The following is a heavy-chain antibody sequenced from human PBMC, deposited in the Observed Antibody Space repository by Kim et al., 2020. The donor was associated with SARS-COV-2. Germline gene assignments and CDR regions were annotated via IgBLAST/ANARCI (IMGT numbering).Heavy chain of an antibody. CDR1: GGSVSSFN. CDR3: ARENVIVRDRPYFYDTDGSKYIRYHSGVDV. V-gene: IGHV4-59*02. Sequence: SETLSLTCTVSGGSVSSFNWGWIRQPPGKGLEWIGNIYNNDSTNLNPSLKIRLTISMDTSKNQFSLKVSTVTAADTAVYFCARENVIVRDRPYFYDTDGSKYIRYHSGVDVWGQGTPVTVSS. CDR2: IYNNDST. J-gene: IGHJ6*02. D-gene: IGHD3-22*01.